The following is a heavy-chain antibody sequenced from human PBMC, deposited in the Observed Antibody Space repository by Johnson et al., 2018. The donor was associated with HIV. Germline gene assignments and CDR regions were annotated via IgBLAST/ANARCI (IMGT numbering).Heavy chain of an antibody. Sequence: VQLVESGGGVVRPGGSLRLSCAASGFTFDDYGMSWVRQAPGKGLEWVATISGSGGSAFYADSLKGRFFISRDNSKNTVYLQMNSLRAEDTAVYYCAKIAAAGTDDAFDIWGQGTMVTVSS. CDR2: ISGSGGSA. CDR3: AKIAAAGTDDAFDI. J-gene: IGHJ3*02. CDR1: GFTFDDYG. D-gene: IGHD6-13*01. V-gene: IGHV3-23*04.